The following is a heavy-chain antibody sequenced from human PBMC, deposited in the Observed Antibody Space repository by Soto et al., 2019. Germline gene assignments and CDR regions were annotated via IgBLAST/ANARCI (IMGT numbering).Heavy chain of an antibody. J-gene: IGHJ6*02. Sequence: AASVKVSCKASGYAFSAYAIHWVRQAPGQSLEWMGWTNPDNGDTKSSQKFQGRVTITRDTSASTVHMELNSLKSEDMAVYYCARRLKGDFSNGLEVWGQGTTVTVSS. V-gene: IGHV1-3*01. CDR2: TNPDNGDT. D-gene: IGHD3-16*01. CDR3: ARRLKGDFSNGLEV. CDR1: GYAFSAYA.